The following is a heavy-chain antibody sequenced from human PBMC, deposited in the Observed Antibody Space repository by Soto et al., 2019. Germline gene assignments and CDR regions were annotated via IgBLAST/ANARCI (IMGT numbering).Heavy chain of an antibody. J-gene: IGHJ4*02. CDR3: ARGTIAVAGKFDY. CDR1: GGSISSSSYY. D-gene: IGHD6-19*01. CDR2: ISDSGST. V-gene: IGHV4-30-4*08. Sequence: PSETLSLTCTVSGGSISSSSYYWTWIRQSPGKGLEWIGYISDSGSTFYNPSLRSRLTIALDTSKNHFSLKLNSVTAADTAVYYCARGTIAVAGKFDYWGQGTLVTVSS.